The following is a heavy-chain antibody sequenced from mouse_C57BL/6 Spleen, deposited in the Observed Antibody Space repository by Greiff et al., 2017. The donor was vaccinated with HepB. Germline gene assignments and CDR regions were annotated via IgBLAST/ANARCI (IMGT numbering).Heavy chain of an antibody. D-gene: IGHD2-14*01. CDR2: IDPENGDT. J-gene: IGHJ2*01. V-gene: IGHV14-4*01. CDR3: TTLGFDY. Sequence: EVKVVESGAELVRPGASVKLSCTASGFNIKDDYMHWVKQRPEQGLEWIGWIDPENGDTEYASKFQGKATITADTSSNTAYLQLSSLTSEDTAVYYCTTLGFDYWGQGTTLTVSS. CDR1: GFNIKDDY.